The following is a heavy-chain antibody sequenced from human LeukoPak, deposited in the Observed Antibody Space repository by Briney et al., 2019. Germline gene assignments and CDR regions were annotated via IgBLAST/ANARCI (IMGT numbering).Heavy chain of an antibody. CDR2: ISYDGSNK. D-gene: IGHD3-22*01. CDR1: GFTFSSYA. CDR3: ARDGNYYDSSGTNPDW. Sequence: PGGSLRLSCAASGFTFSSYAMHWLCQAPGKGLEWVAVISYDGSNKYYANSVKGRFTISRDNSKNTLYLQMNSLRAEDTAVYYCARDGNYYDSSGTNPDWWGQGTLVTVSS. J-gene: IGHJ4*02. V-gene: IGHV3-30-3*01.